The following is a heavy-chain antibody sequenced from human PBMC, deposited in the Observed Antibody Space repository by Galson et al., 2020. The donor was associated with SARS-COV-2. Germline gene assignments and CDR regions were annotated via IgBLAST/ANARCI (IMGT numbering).Heavy chain of an antibody. D-gene: IGHD4-17*01. J-gene: IGHJ5*02. CDR3: AKVGGDYVGRNWFDP. V-gene: IGHV1-58*01. CDR1: GFTFTSSA. CDR2: IVVGSGNT. Sequence: SVKVSCKASGFTFTSSAVQWVRQARGQRLEWIGWIVVGSGNTNYAQKFQERVTITRDMSTSTAYMELSSLRSEDTAVYYCAKVGGDYVGRNWFDPWGQGTLVTVSS.